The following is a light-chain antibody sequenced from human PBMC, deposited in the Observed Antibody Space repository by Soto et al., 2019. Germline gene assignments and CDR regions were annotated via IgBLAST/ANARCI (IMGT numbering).Light chain of an antibody. J-gene: IGKJ3*01. Sequence: DIQMTQSPSSLSASVGDRVTITCRASQGISNYLAWYQQKPGKVPKLLIYVASTLQSEVPSRFSGSGSGTDFTLTISGLQPEDVATYYCQKYNSAPRTYGPGTKVDIK. V-gene: IGKV1-27*01. CDR1: QGISNY. CDR3: QKYNSAPRT. CDR2: VAS.